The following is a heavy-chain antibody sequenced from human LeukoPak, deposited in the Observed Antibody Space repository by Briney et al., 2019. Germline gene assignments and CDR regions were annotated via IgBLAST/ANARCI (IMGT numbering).Heavy chain of an antibody. CDR1: GFTFSSYS. J-gene: IGHJ4*02. Sequence: GGSLRLSCAASGFTFSSYSMNWVRQAPGKGLEWVSSISSSSSYIYYADSVKGRFTISRDNAKNSLYLQMNSLSAEDAAVYYCVKDDGWVQYANWGQGTLVTVSS. V-gene: IGHV3-21*04. D-gene: IGHD5-24*01. CDR3: VKDDGWVQYAN. CDR2: ISSSSSYI.